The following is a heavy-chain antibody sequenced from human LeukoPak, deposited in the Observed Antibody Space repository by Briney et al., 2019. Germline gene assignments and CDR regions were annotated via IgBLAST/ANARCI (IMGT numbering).Heavy chain of an antibody. J-gene: IGHJ6*03. Sequence: GGSLRLSCAASGFTFNSYGMHWVRQAPGKGLEWVAFIRFDGSYKDYADSVKGRFTISRDKSKNTLYLQMNSLRAEDTAVYYCAKGYYYYYMDVWGKGTTVTVPS. CDR3: AKGYYYYYMDV. CDR1: GFTFNSYG. CDR2: IRFDGSYK. V-gene: IGHV3-30*02.